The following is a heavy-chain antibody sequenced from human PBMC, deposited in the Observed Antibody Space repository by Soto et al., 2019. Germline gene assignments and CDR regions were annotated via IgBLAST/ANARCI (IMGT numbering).Heavy chain of an antibody. CDR2: INAYNGNT. V-gene: IGHV1-18*01. CDR3: ARDPTPWFGEFSANWFDP. Sequence: ASVKVSCKASGYTFTSYGISWVRQAPGQGLEWMGWINAYNGNTNYAQKLQGRVTMTTDTSTSTAYMELRSLRSDDTAVYYCARDPTPWFGEFSANWFDPWGQGTLVTVSS. CDR1: GYTFTSYG. J-gene: IGHJ5*02. D-gene: IGHD3-10*01.